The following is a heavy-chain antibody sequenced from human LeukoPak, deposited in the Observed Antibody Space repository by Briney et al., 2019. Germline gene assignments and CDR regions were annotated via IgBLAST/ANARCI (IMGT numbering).Heavy chain of an antibody. J-gene: IGHJ4*02. CDR2: ISSSSSTI. V-gene: IGHV3-48*04. CDR1: GFTFSSYS. CDR3: ARVYCSGGSCAYFDY. D-gene: IGHD2-15*01. Sequence: GGSLRLSCAASGFTFSSYSMNWVRQAPGKGLEWVSYISSSSSTIYYADSVKGRFTISRDNAKNSLYLQMNSLRAEDTAVYYCARVYCSGGSCAYFDYWGQGTLVTVSS.